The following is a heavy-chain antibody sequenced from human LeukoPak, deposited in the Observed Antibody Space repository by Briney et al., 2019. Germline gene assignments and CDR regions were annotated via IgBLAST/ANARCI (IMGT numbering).Heavy chain of an antibody. V-gene: IGHV4-38-2*02. Sequence: SETLSLTCTVSGYSISSGYYWGWIRQPPGKGLEWIGSIYHSGSTYYNPSLKSRVTISVDTSKNQFSLKLSSVTAADTAVYYCARGPKSMAGYYFDYWGQGTLVTVSS. CDR2: IYHSGST. CDR3: ARGPKSMAGYYFDY. D-gene: IGHD5-24*01. J-gene: IGHJ4*02. CDR1: GYSISSGYY.